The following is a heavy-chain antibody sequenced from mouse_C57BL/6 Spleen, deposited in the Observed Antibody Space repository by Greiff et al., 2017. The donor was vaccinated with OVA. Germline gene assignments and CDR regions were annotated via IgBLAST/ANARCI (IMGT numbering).Heavy chain of an antibody. CDR1: GYAFSSSW. V-gene: IGHV1-82*01. CDR2: IYPGDGDT. CDR3: ARSGGGLPAWFAY. D-gene: IGHD2-4*01. Sequence: QVQLQQSGPELVKPGASVKISCKASGYAFSSSWMNWVKQRPGKGLGGIGRIYPGDGDTNYNGKVKGKATLTADKSSSTAYMQLSSLTSEDSAVYFCARSGGGLPAWFAYWGQGTLVTVSA. J-gene: IGHJ3*01.